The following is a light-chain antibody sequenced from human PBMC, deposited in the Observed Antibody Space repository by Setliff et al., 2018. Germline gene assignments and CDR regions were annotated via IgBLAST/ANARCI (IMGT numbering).Light chain of an antibody. CDR3: CSYAGSYTFFYV. J-gene: IGLJ1*01. CDR1: SSDVGVHNY. V-gene: IGLV2-23*02. CDR2: DVS. Sequence: QSALAQPASVSGSPGQSITISCTGTSSDVGVHNYVSWYQQHPAKAPKLMIYDVSNRPSGVSNRFSGSKSGNTASLTISGLQAEDEADYHCCSYAGSYTFFYVCGTGTKV.